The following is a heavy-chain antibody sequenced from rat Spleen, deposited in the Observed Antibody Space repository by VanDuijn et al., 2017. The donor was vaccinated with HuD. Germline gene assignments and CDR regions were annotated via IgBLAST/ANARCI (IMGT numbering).Heavy chain of an antibody. CDR1: GFTFSDYN. Sequence: EVQLVESGGDLVQPGRSLELSCAASGFTFSDYNMAWVRQAPTKGLEWVATISYDGSSTYYRDSVKGRFTISRDNAKSSLYLQMDSLRSEDTATYYCTRGYVMDAWGQGASVTVSS. CDR3: TRGYVMDA. J-gene: IGHJ4*01. CDR2: ISYDGSST. V-gene: IGHV5-7*01.